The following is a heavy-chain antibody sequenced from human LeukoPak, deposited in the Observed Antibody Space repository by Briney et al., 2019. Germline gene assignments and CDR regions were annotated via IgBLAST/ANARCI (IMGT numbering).Heavy chain of an antibody. CDR1: GGSISSYY. CDR2: IYYSGNT. Sequence: SETLSLTCTVSGGSISSYYWSWIRQPPGKGLEWIGYIYYSGNTNYNPSLKSRVTISVDTSKNQFSLKLSSVTAADTAVYYCARVSSSSSEYFDYWGQGTLVTVSS. CDR3: ARVSSSSSEYFDY. V-gene: IGHV4-59*01. D-gene: IGHD6-6*01. J-gene: IGHJ4*02.